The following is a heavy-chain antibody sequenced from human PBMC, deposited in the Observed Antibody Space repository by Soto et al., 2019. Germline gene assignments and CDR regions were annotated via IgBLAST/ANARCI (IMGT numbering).Heavy chain of an antibody. CDR2: INAGNGNT. D-gene: IGHD3-3*01. CDR3: AVLTYYDFWSGYYEQGTFRSTPYYFDY. CDR1: GYTFTSYA. V-gene: IGHV1-3*01. J-gene: IGHJ4*02. Sequence: ASVKVSCKASGYTFTSYAMHWVRQATGQGLEWMGWINAGNGNTKYSQKFQGRVTITRDTSASTAYMELSSLRSEDTAVYYCAVLTYYDFWSGYYEQGTFRSTPYYFDYWGQGTLVTVSS.